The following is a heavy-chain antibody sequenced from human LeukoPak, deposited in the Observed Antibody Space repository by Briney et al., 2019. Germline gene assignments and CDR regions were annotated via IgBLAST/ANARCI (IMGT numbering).Heavy chain of an antibody. CDR1: GYTVTSYA. D-gene: IGHD2-2*01. V-gene: IGHV1-18*01. CDR3: ARGFLGPATMAAY. Sequence: ASVKVSCKASGYTVTSYAISWVRQAPGQGLEWMGWISGHNDNTNYAQKFQDRVTMTTDTSTTTVYMELRGLRSDDTAVYYCARGFLGPATMAAYWGQGTRVTVSS. CDR2: ISGHNDNT. J-gene: IGHJ4*02.